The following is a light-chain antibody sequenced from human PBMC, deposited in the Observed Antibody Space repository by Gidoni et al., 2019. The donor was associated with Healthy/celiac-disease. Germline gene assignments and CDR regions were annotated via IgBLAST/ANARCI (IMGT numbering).Light chain of an antibody. CDR3: QQRSNWPPGVT. V-gene: IGKV3-11*01. CDR2: DAS. Sequence: EIVFTQSPATLSLSPGERATLPCRASQSVSSYLAWYQQKPGQAPRLLIYDASNRATGIPARFSGSGSGTDFTLTISSLEPEDFAVYYCQQRSNWPPGVTFGPGTKVYIK. J-gene: IGKJ3*01. CDR1: QSVSSY.